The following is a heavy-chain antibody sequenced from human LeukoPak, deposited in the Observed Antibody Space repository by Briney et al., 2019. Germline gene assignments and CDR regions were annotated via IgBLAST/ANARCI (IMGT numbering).Heavy chain of an antibody. D-gene: IGHD2-2*02. CDR1: GYSISSGYY. CDR3: ARQGLAYCSSTSCHKTNYYYYYMDV. V-gene: IGHV4-38-2*02. CDR2: IYHSGST. Sequence: SVTPSLTCTVSGYSISSGYYWGWIRQPPGKGLEWIGSIYHSGSTYYNPSLKSRVTISVDTSKNQFSLKLSSVTAADTAVYYCARQGLAYCSSTSCHKTNYYYYYMDVWGKGTTVTVSS. J-gene: IGHJ6*03.